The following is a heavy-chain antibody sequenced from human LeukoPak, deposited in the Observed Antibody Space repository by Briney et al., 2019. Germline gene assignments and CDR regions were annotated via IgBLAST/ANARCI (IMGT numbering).Heavy chain of an antibody. CDR3: ARPGAPFGYSYGPNWFDP. CDR2: IYYSGST. V-gene: IGHV4-39*01. Sequence: PSETLSLTCTVSGGSISSSSYYWGWIRQPPGKGLEWIGSIYYSGSTYYNPSLKSRVTISVDTSKNQFSLKLSSVTAADTAVYYCARPGAPFGYSYGPNWFDPWGQGTLVTVSS. J-gene: IGHJ5*02. D-gene: IGHD5-18*01. CDR1: GGSISSSSYY.